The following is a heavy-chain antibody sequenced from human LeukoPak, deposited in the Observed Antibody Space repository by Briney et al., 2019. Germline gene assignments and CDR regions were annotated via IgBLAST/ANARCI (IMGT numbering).Heavy chain of an antibody. CDR1: GGSISSSSYY. J-gene: IGHJ4*02. CDR3: AGNVLRFLERLPFDY. CDR2: IYYSGST. V-gene: IGHV4-39*01. D-gene: IGHD3-3*01. Sequence: SETLSLTCTVSGGSISSSSYYWGWIRQPPGKGLEWIGSIYYSGSTYYNPSLKSRVTISVDTSKNQFSLKLSSVTAADTAVYYCAGNVLRFLERLPFDYWGQGTLVTVSS.